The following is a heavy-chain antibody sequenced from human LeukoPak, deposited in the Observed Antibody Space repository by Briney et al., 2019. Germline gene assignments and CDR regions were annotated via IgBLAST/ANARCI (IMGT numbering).Heavy chain of an antibody. CDR3: ARLGYSSSSTGYYYYMDV. Sequence: SETLSLTCTVSGGSISSSYWSWIRQPAGKGLEWIGRIYTSGTTSYNPSLKSRVSISVDKSKNQLSLKVSPVTAADTAVYYCARLGYSSSSTGYYYYMDVWGKGTTVTVSS. CDR2: IYTSGTT. D-gene: IGHD6-6*01. J-gene: IGHJ6*03. CDR1: GGSISSSY. V-gene: IGHV4-4*07.